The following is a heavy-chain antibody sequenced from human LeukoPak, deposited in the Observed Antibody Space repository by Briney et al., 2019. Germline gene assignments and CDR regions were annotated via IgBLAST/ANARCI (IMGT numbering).Heavy chain of an antibody. J-gene: IGHJ4*02. CDR2: ISGTGGSA. Sequence: GGSLRLSCAASGFTFSRYAMNWVRQAPGKGLEWVSAISGTGGSAYYADSVKGRFTISRDNSKNTLYLQMNSLRAEDTAVYYCAKETDVGITIFGVVDYWGQGTLVTVSS. D-gene: IGHD3-3*01. CDR3: AKETDVGITIFGVVDY. V-gene: IGHV3-23*01. CDR1: GFTFSRYA.